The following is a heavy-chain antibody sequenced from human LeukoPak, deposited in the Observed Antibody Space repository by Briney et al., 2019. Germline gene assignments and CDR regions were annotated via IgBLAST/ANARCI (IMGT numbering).Heavy chain of an antibody. V-gene: IGHV4-39*01. CDR3: ARHRDAYYDSSGYYPRPGAFDI. J-gene: IGHJ3*02. CDR1: GGSISSNSYY. D-gene: IGHD3-22*01. Sequence: SETLSLTCTVSGGSISSNSYYWGWIRQPPGKGLKWIGSIYYSGSTYYNPSLKSRVTISVDTSKNQFSLKLSSVTAADTAVYYCARHRDAYYDSSGYYPRPGAFDIWGQGTMVTVSS. CDR2: IYYSGST.